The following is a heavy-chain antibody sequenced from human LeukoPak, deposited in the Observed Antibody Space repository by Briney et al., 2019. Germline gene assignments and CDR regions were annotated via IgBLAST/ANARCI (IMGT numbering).Heavy chain of an antibody. CDR1: GFTPFSYW. D-gene: IGHD3-22*01. J-gene: IGHJ4*02. Sequence: GGSLRLSSVPSGFTPFSYWMHWVREALRRGVGWVSRILSDGRRITYADSVKGRFTISRDNAKNTLYLQIRSVRAEDTALYYCARDLMLAQTYSCDAPCVYWGQGTLVTVSS. CDR3: ARDLMLAQTYSCDAPCVY. V-gene: IGHV3-74*03. CDR2: ILSDGRRI.